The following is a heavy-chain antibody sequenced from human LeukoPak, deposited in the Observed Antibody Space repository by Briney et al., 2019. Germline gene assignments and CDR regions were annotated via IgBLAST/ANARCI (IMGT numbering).Heavy chain of an antibody. CDR1: GGTFSSYA. J-gene: IGHJ6*02. V-gene: IGHV1-69*01. Sequence: SVKVSCKASGGTFSSYAISWVRQAPGQGLEWMGGIIPIFGTANYAQKFQGRVTITADESTITAYMELSSLRSEDTAVYYCARELERWLQPVYGMDVWGQGTTVTVSS. D-gene: IGHD5-24*01. CDR3: ARELERWLQPVYGMDV. CDR2: IIPIFGTA.